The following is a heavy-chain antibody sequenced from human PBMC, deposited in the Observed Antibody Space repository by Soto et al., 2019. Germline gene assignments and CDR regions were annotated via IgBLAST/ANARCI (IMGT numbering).Heavy chain of an antibody. CDR1: GFVFGDYS. CDR2: ISYDGRTT. D-gene: IGHD4-4*01. CDR3: ARVAYCLTSNCVSRYHHGLDV. Sequence: SLRLSCTASGFVFGDYSMHWVRQPPGRGLEWVAFISYDGRTTHYADSVKGRFSISRDDSNNALFLQVSSLRPDDTAIYFCARVAYCLTSNCVSRYHHGLDVWGQGTTVTVSS. V-gene: IGHV3-30*04. J-gene: IGHJ6*02.